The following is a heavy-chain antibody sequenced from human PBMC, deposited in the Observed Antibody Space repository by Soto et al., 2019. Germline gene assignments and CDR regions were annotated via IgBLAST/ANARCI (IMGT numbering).Heavy chain of an antibody. CDR2: IYSGGNT. CDR3: ARSASKDYYDRSGYYRTQYFDY. CDR1: GGSISSSSYY. V-gene: IGHV3-53*01. Sequence: ETLSLTCAVSGGSISSSSYYMSWVRQAPGKGLEWVSVIYSGGNTYYADSVKGRFTISRDNSKNTLYLQMNSLRAEDTAVYYCARSASKDYYDRSGYYRTQYFDYWGRGTLVTVSS. J-gene: IGHJ4*02. D-gene: IGHD3-22*01.